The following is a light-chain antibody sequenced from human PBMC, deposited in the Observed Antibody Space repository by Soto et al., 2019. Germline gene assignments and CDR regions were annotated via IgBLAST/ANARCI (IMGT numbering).Light chain of an antibody. CDR2: AAS. J-gene: IGKJ3*01. Sequence: DIQMTQSPSSLSASVGDRVTITCRASQSISSYLNWYQQKPGKAPKLLIYAASSLQSGVPSRFSGSGSGTDFTLTISSLQPDDFATYYCQQSYSTPPDFGPGTKVDIK. V-gene: IGKV1-39*01. CDR1: QSISSY. CDR3: QQSYSTPPD.